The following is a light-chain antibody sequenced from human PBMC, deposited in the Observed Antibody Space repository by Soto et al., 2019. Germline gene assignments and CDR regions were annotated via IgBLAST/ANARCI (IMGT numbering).Light chain of an antibody. CDR3: QQANSFPLT. J-gene: IGKJ5*01. V-gene: IGKV1-12*01. CDR1: QVISRW. CDR2: GAC. Sequence: DIPMTQSPSFVSASVGDRVTITCRASQVISRWLAWYQQSPGKAPELLIYGACSLQSGVPSRFSGSGAGTDFTLTSSSLHHEDFATYCSQQANSFPLTFGQGTRLEIK.